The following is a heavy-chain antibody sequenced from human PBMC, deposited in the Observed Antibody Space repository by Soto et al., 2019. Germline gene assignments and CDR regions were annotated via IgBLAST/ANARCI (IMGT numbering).Heavy chain of an antibody. J-gene: IGHJ4*02. V-gene: IGHV3-73*01. Sequence: EVQLVESGGGLVQPGGSLTLSCAASGFTFSVFAMHWVRQASGKRLEWVGRIRSKANSFATVYAASVKGRFSITRDDSKHTAYLQMSSLKAEDTAVYYCIGLSYSGGWYYWGQGILVTVSS. CDR1: GFTFSVFA. CDR3: IGLSYSGGWYY. CDR2: IRSKANSFAT. D-gene: IGHD6-19*01.